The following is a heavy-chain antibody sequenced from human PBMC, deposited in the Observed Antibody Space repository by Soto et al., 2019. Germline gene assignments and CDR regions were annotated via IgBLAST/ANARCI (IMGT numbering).Heavy chain of an antibody. CDR2: INPIIGHA. Sequence: GASVKVSCKASGYSFTAFNMHWVRQAPGLGLEWMGIINPIIGHANIAQRFQGRVALTWATSTSTVYMELSGLRSDDTAVYYCARAHYSSSSFFIDYWGQGTPVTVSS. CDR1: GYSFTAFN. J-gene: IGHJ4*02. V-gene: IGHV1-46*01. D-gene: IGHD6-6*01. CDR3: ARAHYSSSSFFIDY.